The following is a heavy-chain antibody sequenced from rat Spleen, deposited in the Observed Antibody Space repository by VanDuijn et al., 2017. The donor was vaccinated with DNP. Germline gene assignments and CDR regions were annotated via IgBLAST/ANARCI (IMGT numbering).Heavy chain of an antibody. J-gene: IGHJ1*01. V-gene: IGHV5-31*01. CDR3: ARHGSSYIYEWYFDF. CDR1: GFTFNNYW. Sequence: EVQLVESGGGLVQPGRSLKLSCVASGFTFNNYWMNWVRQAPGKGLEWVASISNTGDHTYYSDSVKGRFSLSRDNAKSSLYLQMNSLKSEDTATYYCARHGSSYIYEWYFDFWGPGTMVTVSS. D-gene: IGHD1-2*01. CDR2: ISNTGDHT.